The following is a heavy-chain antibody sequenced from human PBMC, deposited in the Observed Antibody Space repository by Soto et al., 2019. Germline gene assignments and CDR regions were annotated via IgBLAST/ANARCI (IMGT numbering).Heavy chain of an antibody. CDR1: GGSFSGYY. D-gene: IGHD2-15*01. CDR2: INHSGST. Sequence: KPSETLSLTCAVYGGSFSGYYWSWIRQPPGKGLEWIGEINHSGSTNYNPSLKSRVTISVDTSKNQFSLKLSSVTAADTAVYYCARCAASRGSRVVAATPGWFDPWGQGTLVTVSS. V-gene: IGHV4-34*01. CDR3: ARCAASRGSRVVAATPGWFDP. J-gene: IGHJ5*02.